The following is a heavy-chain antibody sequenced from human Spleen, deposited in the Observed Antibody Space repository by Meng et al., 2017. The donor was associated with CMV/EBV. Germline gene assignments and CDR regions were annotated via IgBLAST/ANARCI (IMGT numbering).Heavy chain of an antibody. D-gene: IGHD2-2*01. CDR2: IYYSGST. CDR3: ARDRVGSDAFDI. Sequence: SETLSLTCTVSGGSISGCYWSWIRQPPGKGLEWIGYIYYSGSTNYNPSLKSRVTISVDTSKNQFSLKLSSVTAADTAVYYCARDRVGSDAFDIWGQGTMFTVSS. V-gene: IGHV4-59*01. J-gene: IGHJ3*02. CDR1: GGSISGCY.